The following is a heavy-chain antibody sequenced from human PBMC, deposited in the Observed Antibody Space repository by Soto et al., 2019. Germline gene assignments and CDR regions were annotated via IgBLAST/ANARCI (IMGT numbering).Heavy chain of an antibody. Sequence: DTLSLTWTVSGGFISSYYWSWILQPPGKGLEWIGYIYYSGSTNYNPSLKSRVTISVDTSKNQFSLKLSSVTAADTAVYYCARLLAVAGTWHYYYGMDVWGQGTTVTVSS. J-gene: IGHJ6*02. CDR3: ARLLAVAGTWHYYYGMDV. V-gene: IGHV4-59*08. CDR2: IYYSGST. D-gene: IGHD6-19*01. CDR1: GGFISSYY.